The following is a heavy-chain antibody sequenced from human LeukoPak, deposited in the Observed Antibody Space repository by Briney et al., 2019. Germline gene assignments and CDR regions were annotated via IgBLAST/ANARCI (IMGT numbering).Heavy chain of an antibody. J-gene: IGHJ5*02. D-gene: IGHD6-13*01. Sequence: GSLRLSCSASGFTFSNYAMHWIRQATGKGLEYVSAISSNGGSTYYADSVKGRFTISRDNSKNTLCLQMTSLRVEDAAVYYCVSSSWFDPWGQGTLVTVSS. V-gene: IGHV3-64D*09. CDR3: VSSSWFDP. CDR2: ISSNGGST. CDR1: GFTFSNYA.